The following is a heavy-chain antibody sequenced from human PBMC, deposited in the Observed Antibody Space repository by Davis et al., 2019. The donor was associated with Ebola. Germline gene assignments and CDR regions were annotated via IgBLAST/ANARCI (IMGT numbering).Heavy chain of an antibody. Sequence: GESLKISCAASGFTFSSYWMSWVRQAPGKGLEWVANIKQDGSEKYYVDSVKGRFTISRDNAKNSLYLQMNSLRAEDTAVYYCARDARYYDFWSGYYDYWGQGTLVTVSS. D-gene: IGHD3-3*01. CDR1: GFTFSSYW. CDR3: ARDARYYDFWSGYYDY. J-gene: IGHJ4*02. CDR2: IKQDGSEK. V-gene: IGHV3-7*03.